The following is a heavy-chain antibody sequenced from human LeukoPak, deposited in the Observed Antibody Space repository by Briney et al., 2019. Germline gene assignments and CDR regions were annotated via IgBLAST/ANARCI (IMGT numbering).Heavy chain of an antibody. V-gene: IGHV4-61*02. CDR2: IYTSGIT. CDR1: GGSINSGDYY. D-gene: IGHD2-21*02. J-gene: IGHJ4*02. Sequence: SETLSLTCTVSGGSINSGDYYWSWIRQPAGKPLEWIGRIYTSGITIYKSSLGSRVTISIDTSKNRFPLKLNSVTASDTAVYYCARLVDRLMFDYWGQGTQVTVSS. CDR3: ARLVDRLMFDY.